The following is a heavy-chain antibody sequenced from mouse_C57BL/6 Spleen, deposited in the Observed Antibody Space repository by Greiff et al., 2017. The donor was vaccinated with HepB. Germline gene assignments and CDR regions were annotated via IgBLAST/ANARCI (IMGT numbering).Heavy chain of an antibody. J-gene: IGHJ3*01. CDR1: GFTFSSYA. Sequence: EVHLVESGGGLVKPGGSLKLSCAASGFTFSSYAMSWVRQTPEKRLEWVATISDGGSYTYYPDNVKGRFTISRDNAKNNLYLQMSHLKSEDTAMYYCARDYYGRLFAYWGQGTLVTVSA. CDR2: ISDGGSYT. V-gene: IGHV5-4*01. CDR3: ARDYYGRLFAY. D-gene: IGHD1-1*01.